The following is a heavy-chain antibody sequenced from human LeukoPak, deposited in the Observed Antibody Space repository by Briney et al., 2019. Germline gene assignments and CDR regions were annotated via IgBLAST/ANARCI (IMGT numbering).Heavy chain of an antibody. V-gene: IGHV4-39*07. Sequence: SETLSLTCSVSGGSISTTNDFWAWIRQPPGKGPEWIGSISYSGATYYSPSFKSRVTMSVDTSKNQFSLKLRSVTAADTAVYYCARDRYYYISGTYRLFDYWGQGTLVTVSS. CDR1: GGSISTTNDF. CDR2: ISYSGAT. D-gene: IGHD3-10*01. J-gene: IGHJ4*02. CDR3: ARDRYYYISGTYRLFDY.